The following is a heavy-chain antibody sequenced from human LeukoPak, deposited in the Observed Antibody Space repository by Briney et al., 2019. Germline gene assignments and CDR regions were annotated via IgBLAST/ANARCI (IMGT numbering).Heavy chain of an antibody. CDR3: ARDLVGYDCSSTSCYDFGALRYYYYYGMDV. Sequence: PGGSLRLSCAASGFTFSSYAMHWVRQAPGKGLEWVAVISYDGSNKYYADSVKGRFTISRDNSKSTLYLQMNSLRAEDTAVYYCARDLVGYDCSSTSCYDFGALRYYYYYGMDVWGQGTTVTVSS. CDR2: ISYDGSNK. D-gene: IGHD2-2*01. V-gene: IGHV3-30*04. CDR1: GFTFSSYA. J-gene: IGHJ6*02.